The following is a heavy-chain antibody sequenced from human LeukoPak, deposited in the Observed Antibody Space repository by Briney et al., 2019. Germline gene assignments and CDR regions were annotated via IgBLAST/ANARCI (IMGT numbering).Heavy chain of an antibody. CDR1: GYTFTSYA. D-gene: IGHD2-2*02. Sequence: ASVKVSCKASGYTFTSYAMNWVRQAPGQGLEWMGWINTNTGNPTYAQGFTGRFVFSLDTSVSTAYLQISSLKAEDTAVYYCARAGYRSSTSCYIPYNWFDPWGQGTLVTVSS. V-gene: IGHV7-4-1*02. J-gene: IGHJ5*02. CDR2: INTNTGNP. CDR3: ARAGYRSSTSCYIPYNWFDP.